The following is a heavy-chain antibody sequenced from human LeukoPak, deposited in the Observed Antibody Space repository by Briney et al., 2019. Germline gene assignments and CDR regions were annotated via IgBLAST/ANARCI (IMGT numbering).Heavy chain of an antibody. CDR1: GFTFSSYA. D-gene: IGHD5-18*01. CDR3: AKDGQLWLPRWFDP. J-gene: IGHJ5*02. CDR2: ISGSGGST. Sequence: PGGSLRLSCAASGFTFSSYAMHWVRQAPGKGLEWVSAISGSGGSTYYADSVKGRFTISRDNSKNTLYLQMDSLRAEDTAVYYCAKDGQLWLPRWFDPWGQGTLVTVSS. V-gene: IGHV3-23*01.